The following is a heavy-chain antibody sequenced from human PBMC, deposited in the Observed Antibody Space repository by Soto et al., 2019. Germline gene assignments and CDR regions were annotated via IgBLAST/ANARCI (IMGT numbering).Heavy chain of an antibody. V-gene: IGHV3-23*01. CDR1: GFTFSLYA. CDR2: ISSNGGTT. D-gene: IGHD1-7*01. CDR3: ATLRRYNWNYGVDYYYMDV. Sequence: GGSLRLSCAASGFTFSLYAMSWVRQAPGKGLEWVSAISSNGGTTYYADSVKGRFTISRDNAKNTLYLQMNSLRAEDTAVYYCATLRRYNWNYGVDYYYMDVWGKGTTVTVSS. J-gene: IGHJ6*03.